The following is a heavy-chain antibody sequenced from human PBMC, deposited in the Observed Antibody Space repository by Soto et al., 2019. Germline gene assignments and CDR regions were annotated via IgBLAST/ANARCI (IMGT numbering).Heavy chain of an antibody. V-gene: IGHV1-69*05. CDR3: AREIRRGVRYYFDY. D-gene: IGHD3-10*01. CDR1: GGTFSSYA. Sequence: SVKVSCKASGGTFSSYAISWVRQAPGQGLEWMGWIIPIFGNTNYAQKFQGRVTMTTDASTSTAYMELRSLRSDDTAVYYCAREIRRGVRYYFDYWGQGTLVTVSS. J-gene: IGHJ4*02. CDR2: IIPIFGNT.